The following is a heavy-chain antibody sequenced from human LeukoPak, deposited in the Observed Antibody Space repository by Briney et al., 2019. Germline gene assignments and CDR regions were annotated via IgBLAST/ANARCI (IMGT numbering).Heavy chain of an antibody. D-gene: IGHD1-26*01. CDR1: AFSFSDYN. CDR3: ARDPYSGTYYMDV. V-gene: IGHV3-21*01. Sequence: RGSLRLSCAASAFSFSDYNMNWVRQAPGKGLEWVSSITSTGSYIYYADSVKGRFTISRDNAKNSLFLQLNSLRAEDTAVYYCARDPYSGTYYMDVWGKGTTVTVSS. CDR2: ITSTGSYI. J-gene: IGHJ6*03.